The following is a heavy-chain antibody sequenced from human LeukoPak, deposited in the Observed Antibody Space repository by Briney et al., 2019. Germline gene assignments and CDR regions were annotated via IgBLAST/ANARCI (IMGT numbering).Heavy chain of an antibody. J-gene: IGHJ4*02. V-gene: IGHV3-23*01. CDR2: IDARGDVT. CDR1: GFAFRGYA. CDR3: AKVHYTACFPGSVPGRNSFDS. D-gene: IGHD2-2*02. Sequence: GGSLRLSSTVSGFAFRGYAMSWVRHTPGKGPEWVSSIDARGDVTYPADSVKGRFTISRDNSKRTLFLQMTSLRAEDTAVYYCAKVHYTACFPGSVPGRNSFDSWGQGSLVTVSP.